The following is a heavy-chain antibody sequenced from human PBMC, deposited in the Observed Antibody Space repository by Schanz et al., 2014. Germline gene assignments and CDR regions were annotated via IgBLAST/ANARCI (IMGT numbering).Heavy chain of an antibody. V-gene: IGHV3-30*18. CDR2: ISYDGSNK. CDR1: GFTFSSYG. J-gene: IGHJ4*02. Sequence: QVQLVESGGGVVQPGRSLRLSCAASGFTFSSYGMHWVRQAPGKGLEWVAVISYDGSNKYYADSVKGRFTISRDNSKNTLYLQMNSLRAEDTAVYYCAKERIAAAWTFDSWGQGTLVTVSS. D-gene: IGHD6-13*01. CDR3: AKERIAAAWTFDS.